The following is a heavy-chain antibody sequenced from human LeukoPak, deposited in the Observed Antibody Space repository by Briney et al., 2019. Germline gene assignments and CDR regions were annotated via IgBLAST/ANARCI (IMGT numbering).Heavy chain of an antibody. D-gene: IGHD6-19*01. CDR3: TTDESPDFIAVADLLGQ. CDR1: GFTFSNAW. J-gene: IGHJ4*02. Sequence: GGSLRLSCAASGFTFSNAWMSWVRQAPGKGLEWVGRIKSKTDGGTTDYAAPVKGRFTISRDDSKNTLYLQMNSLKTEDTAVYYCTTDESPDFIAVADLLGQWGQGTLVTVSS. CDR2: IKSKTDGGTT. V-gene: IGHV3-15*01.